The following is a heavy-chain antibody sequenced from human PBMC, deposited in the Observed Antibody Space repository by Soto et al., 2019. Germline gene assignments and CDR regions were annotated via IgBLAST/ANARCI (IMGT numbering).Heavy chain of an antibody. D-gene: IGHD6-6*01. Sequence: SVKVSCKASGGTFSSYAISWVRQAPGQGLEWMGGIIPIFGTANYAQKFQGRVTITADESTSTAYMELSSLRSEDTAVYYCARDVSIAARGIGYFDYWGQGTLVTVSS. CDR1: GGTFSSYA. CDR3: ARDVSIAARGIGYFDY. V-gene: IGHV1-69*13. J-gene: IGHJ4*02. CDR2: IIPIFGTA.